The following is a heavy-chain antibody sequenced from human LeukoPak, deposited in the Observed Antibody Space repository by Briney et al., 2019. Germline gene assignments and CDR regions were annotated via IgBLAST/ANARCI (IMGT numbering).Heavy chain of an antibody. CDR3: ARDYYDSSGYNGWPFDY. CDR1: GGSFSGYY. D-gene: IGHD3-22*01. CDR2: INHSGST. Sequence: SETLSLTCAAYGGSFSGYYWSWIRQPPGKGLEWIGEINHSGSTNYNPSLKSRVTISVDTSKNQFSLKLSSVTAADTAVYYCARDYYDSSGYNGWPFDYWGQGTLVTVSS. V-gene: IGHV4-34*01. J-gene: IGHJ4*02.